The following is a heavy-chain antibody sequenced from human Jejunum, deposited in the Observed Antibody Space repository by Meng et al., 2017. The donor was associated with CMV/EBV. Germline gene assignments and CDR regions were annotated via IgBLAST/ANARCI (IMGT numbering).Heavy chain of an antibody. CDR1: ISSYF. V-gene: IGHV4-59*01. J-gene: IGHJ4*02. CDR2: VYYDGGST. D-gene: IGHD1-26*01. Sequence: ISSYFWTWIRQPPGKGLEWLGYVYYDGGSTNYNPSLKSRVTISVDSPENQFSLKLTSVTAADTAVYYCARGRSTRTTSYQGTFGYWGQGILVTVSS. CDR3: ARGRSTRTTSYQGTFGY.